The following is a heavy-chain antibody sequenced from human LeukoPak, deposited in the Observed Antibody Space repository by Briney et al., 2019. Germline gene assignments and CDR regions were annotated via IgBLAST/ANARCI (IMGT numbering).Heavy chain of an antibody. CDR2: ISNSGSTI. J-gene: IGHJ3*02. CDR3: ARQFAKHRDDSFDI. D-gene: IGHD3-16*01. Sequence: GGSLRLSCAASGFTFSDYYMSWIRQAPGKGLEWVSYISNSGSTIYYADSVKGRFTISRDNAKNSLYLQMISLRAEDTAVYCCARQFAKHRDDSFDIWGQGTVVTVSS. V-gene: IGHV3-11*01. CDR1: GFTFSDYY.